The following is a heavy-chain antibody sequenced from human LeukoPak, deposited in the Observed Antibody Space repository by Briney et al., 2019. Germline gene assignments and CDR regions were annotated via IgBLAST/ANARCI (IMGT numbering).Heavy chain of an antibody. J-gene: IGHJ4*02. CDR1: GYTFTTYG. CDR3: SFYYDSSGYYPLLGY. V-gene: IGHV1-69*06. CDR2: IIPIFGTA. Sequence: ASVNVSCKASGYTFTTYGINWVRQAPGQGLEWMGRIIPIFGTANYAQKFQGRVTITADKSTSTAYMELSSLRSEDTAVYYCSFYYDSSGYYPLLGYWGQGTLVTVSS. D-gene: IGHD3-22*01.